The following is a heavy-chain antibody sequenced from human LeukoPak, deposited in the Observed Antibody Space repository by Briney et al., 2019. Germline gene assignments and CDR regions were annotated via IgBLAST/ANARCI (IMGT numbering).Heavy chain of an antibody. CDR1: GFTFNNYD. D-gene: IGHD3-22*01. J-gene: IGHJ4*02. Sequence: GGSLRLSCAASGFTFNNYDMHWVRQPPGKSLEWVSGIGTAGDTYYSDPVKGRFTTSRAGAKNSLDFQINTLRAGDTAVYHCGRVKRYKYDSSGYFVGFFDSWGQGTLVSVSS. CDR2: IGTAGDT. V-gene: IGHV3-13*01. CDR3: GRVKRYKYDSSGYFVGFFDS.